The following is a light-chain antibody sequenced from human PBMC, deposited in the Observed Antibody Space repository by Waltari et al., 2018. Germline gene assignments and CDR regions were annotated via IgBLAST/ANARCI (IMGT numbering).Light chain of an antibody. CDR1: QSISTW. Sequence: DIQMTQSPSTLSAFVGDRVTITCRASQSISTWLAWYQQKPGKAPKLLIYDASSLESGVPSRFSGSGYGTEFTLTISSLQPDDSATYYCQQYNSYSGTFGQGTKVEIK. J-gene: IGKJ1*01. CDR3: QQYNSYSGT. V-gene: IGKV1-5*01. CDR2: DAS.